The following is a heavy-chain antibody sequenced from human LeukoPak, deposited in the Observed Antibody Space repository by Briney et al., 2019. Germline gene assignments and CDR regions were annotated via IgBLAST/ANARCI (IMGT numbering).Heavy chain of an antibody. Sequence: PGGSLRLSCAASGFTFSSYAMSWVRQAPGKGLEWVSGISGSGGSTYYAGSVKGRFTISRDNSKNTLYLQMNSLRAEDTAVYYCAKGGRSYYFYYMDVWGKGTTVTVSS. CDR2: ISGSGGST. CDR1: GFTFSSYA. D-gene: IGHD2-15*01. CDR3: AKGGRSYYFYYMDV. V-gene: IGHV3-23*01. J-gene: IGHJ6*03.